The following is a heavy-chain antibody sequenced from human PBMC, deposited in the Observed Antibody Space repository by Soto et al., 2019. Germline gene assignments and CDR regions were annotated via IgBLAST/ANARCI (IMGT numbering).Heavy chain of an antibody. CDR3: ARSGSCFMNGMDV. CDR2: INSDGSST. V-gene: IGHV3-74*01. Sequence: GGSLRLSCAASGFTFSSYWMHWVRQAPGKVLVWVSRINSDGSSTSYADSVKGRFTISRDNAKNTLYLQMNSLRAEDTAVYYCARSGSCFMNGMDVWGQGTTVTVSS. D-gene: IGHD2-15*01. J-gene: IGHJ6*02. CDR1: GFTFSSYW.